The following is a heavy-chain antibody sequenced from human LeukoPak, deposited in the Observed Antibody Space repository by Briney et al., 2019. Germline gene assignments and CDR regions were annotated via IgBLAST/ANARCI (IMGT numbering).Heavy chain of an antibody. V-gene: IGHV4-59*02. CDR1: GGSVSSYS. Sequence: SETLSLTCTVSGGSVSSYSWSWIRQPPEKGLEWIGYMYYSGSTYYNPSLESRVTISADTSKNQFSLRMSSVTAADTAVYFCARVRTAEAGLDHWGQGILVTVSS. CDR2: MYYSGST. D-gene: IGHD6-19*01. CDR3: ARVRTAEAGLDH. J-gene: IGHJ4*02.